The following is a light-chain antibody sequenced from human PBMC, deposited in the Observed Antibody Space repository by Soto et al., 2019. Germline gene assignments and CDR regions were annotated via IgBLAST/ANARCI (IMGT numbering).Light chain of an antibody. Sequence: QPVLTQPASVSGSLGQSITISCTGTSSDVGGYNYVSWYQQHPGKAPKLMIYDVSNRPSGVSNRFSGSKSGNTASLTISGLQAEDEADYYCSSYTSSSSVVFGGGTKLTVL. CDR1: SSDVGGYNY. J-gene: IGLJ2*01. CDR3: SSYTSSSSVV. V-gene: IGLV2-14*01. CDR2: DVS.